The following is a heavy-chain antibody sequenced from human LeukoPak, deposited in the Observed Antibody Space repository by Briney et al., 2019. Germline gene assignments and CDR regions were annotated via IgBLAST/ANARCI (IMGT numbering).Heavy chain of an antibody. D-gene: IGHD1-26*01. CDR3: ARVATPNYYFDY. CDR1: GYTFTSYD. J-gene: IGHJ4*02. Sequence: ASVKVPCKASGYTFTSYDINWVRQATGQGLEWMGWMNPNSGNTGYAQKFQGRVTMTRNTSISTAYMELSSLRSEDTAVYYCARVATPNYYFDYWGQGTLVTVSS. CDR2: MNPNSGNT. V-gene: IGHV1-8*01.